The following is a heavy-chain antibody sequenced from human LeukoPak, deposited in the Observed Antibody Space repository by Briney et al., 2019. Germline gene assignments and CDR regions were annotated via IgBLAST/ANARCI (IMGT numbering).Heavy chain of an antibody. D-gene: IGHD1-7*01. CDR3: PRDNYAVANWFHP. V-gene: IGHV1-69*05. CDR2: IISIHGTA. Sequence: SVKVSCKASGCTFSSYAISWVRQAPGQGLEWMGGIISIHGTANYAQKFQGRVTITTDESTSTAYMELSSLRSDDTAVYYCPRDNYAVANWFHPWGQGTLVSVSS. CDR1: GCTFSSYA. J-gene: IGHJ5*02.